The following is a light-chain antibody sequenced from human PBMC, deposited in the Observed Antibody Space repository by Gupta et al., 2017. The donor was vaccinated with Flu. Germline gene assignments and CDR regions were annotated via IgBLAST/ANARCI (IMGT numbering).Light chain of an antibody. V-gene: IGKV1-5*03. Sequence: GARVTITFRASQNIESWLAWYQQRPGKAPRLLIYKASDLQSGVPSRFSGSGSETEFTLAISSLQPDDLATYYCQQYKNYPWTFGQGTKV. CDR3: QQYKNYPWT. CDR2: KAS. CDR1: QNIESW. J-gene: IGKJ1*01.